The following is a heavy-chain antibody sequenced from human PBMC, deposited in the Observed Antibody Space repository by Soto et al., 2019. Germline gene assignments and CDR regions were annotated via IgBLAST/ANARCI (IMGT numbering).Heavy chain of an antibody. CDR3: SGGSYSSGWYGGGAYYYYGMDV. J-gene: IGHJ6*02. CDR2: IWYDGSNK. D-gene: IGHD6-19*01. Sequence: GGSLRLSCAASGFTFSSYGMHWVRQAPGKGLEWVAVIWYDGSNKYYADSVKGRFTISRDNSKNTLYLQMNSLRAEDTAVYYCSGGSYSSGWYGGGAYYYYGMDVWGQGTTVTVSS. CDR1: GFTFSSYG. V-gene: IGHV3-33*01.